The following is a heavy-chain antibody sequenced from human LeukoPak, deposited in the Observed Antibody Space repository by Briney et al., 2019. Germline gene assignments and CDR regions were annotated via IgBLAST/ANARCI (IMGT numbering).Heavy chain of an antibody. J-gene: IGHJ4*02. CDR3: ARDGVPGHTDFDY. CDR2: ISTSGVSI. D-gene: IGHD1-1*01. V-gene: IGHV3-48*03. Sequence: GGSLRLSCAASGFTFSGYEMNWVRQAPGKGLEWVSHISTSGVSIHYSDSVKGRFTISRDNAKNSLYLQMNSLRVEDTAVYYCARDGVPGHTDFDYWGQGTLVTVSS. CDR1: GFTFSGYE.